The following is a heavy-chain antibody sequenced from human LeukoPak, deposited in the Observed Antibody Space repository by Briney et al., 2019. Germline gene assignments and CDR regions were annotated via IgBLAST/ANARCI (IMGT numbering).Heavy chain of an antibody. CDR1: GGSFSGYY. J-gene: IGHJ2*01. D-gene: IGHD1-26*01. V-gene: IGHV4-34*01. Sequence: SETLSLTCAVYGGSFSGYYWSWIRQPPGKGLEWIGEINHSGSTNYNPSLKSRVTISVDTSKNQFSLKLSSVTAADTAVYYCARLPYSGSYYVWYFDLWGRGTLVTVSS. CDR3: ARLPYSGSYYVWYFDL. CDR2: INHSGST.